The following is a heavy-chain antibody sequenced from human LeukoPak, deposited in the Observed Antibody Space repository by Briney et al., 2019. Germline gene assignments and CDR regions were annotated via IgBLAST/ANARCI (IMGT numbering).Heavy chain of an antibody. CDR1: GFTFASHS. CDR2: ITTSSDNT. CDR3: AKVRGVDDYYYGMDV. V-gene: IGHV3-23*01. D-gene: IGHD3-10*01. J-gene: IGHJ6*02. Sequence: GGSLRLSCTASGFTFASHSMTWVRQAPGKGLEWVSAITTSSDNTYYAESVRGRFTISRDNSKNTLYLQMNSLRAEDTAVYYCAKVRGVDDYYYGMDVWGQGTTVTVSS.